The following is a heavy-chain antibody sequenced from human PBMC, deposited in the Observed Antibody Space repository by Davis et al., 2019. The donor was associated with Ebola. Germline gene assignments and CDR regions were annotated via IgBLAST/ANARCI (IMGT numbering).Heavy chain of an antibody. CDR2: INPNSGGT. V-gene: IGHV1-2*06. J-gene: IGHJ4*02. D-gene: IGHD2-15*01. Sequence: ASVKVSCKASGYPFTSYYMHWVRQAPGQGLEWMGRINPNSGGTNYAQKFQGRVTMTRDTSISTAYMELSRLRSDDTAVYYCARGGGTPAAAIDYWGQGTLVTVSS. CDR1: GYPFTSYY. CDR3: ARGGGTPAAAIDY.